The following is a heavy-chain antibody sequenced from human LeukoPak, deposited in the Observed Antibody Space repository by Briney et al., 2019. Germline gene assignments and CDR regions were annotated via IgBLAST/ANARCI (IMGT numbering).Heavy chain of an antibody. CDR1: GFTFSNHW. Sequence: PGGSVRLSCAASGFTFSNHWMSWVRQAPGKGLEWVANIKQDGSEKYYVDSVEGRFAISRDNAKNSLYLQMNSLRAEDTAIYYCAQGEGYGTFDYWGQGTLVTVSS. CDR3: AQGEGYGTFDY. V-gene: IGHV3-7*03. J-gene: IGHJ4*02. D-gene: IGHD5-12*01. CDR2: IKQDGSEK.